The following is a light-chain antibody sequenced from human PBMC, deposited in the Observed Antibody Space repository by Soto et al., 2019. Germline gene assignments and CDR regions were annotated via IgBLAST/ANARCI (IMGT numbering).Light chain of an antibody. CDR1: QSVSSN. V-gene: IGKV3D-15*01. CDR3: QHYYNWPLT. Sequence: ETVMTQSPATLSVSPGERATLSCRASQSVSSNSAWYQQKPGQAPRLLIFGASTRATGIPARFSGSGSGTEFTLTINNLQSEDFAVYYCQHYYNWPLTFGGGTKVDIK. CDR2: GAS. J-gene: IGKJ4*01.